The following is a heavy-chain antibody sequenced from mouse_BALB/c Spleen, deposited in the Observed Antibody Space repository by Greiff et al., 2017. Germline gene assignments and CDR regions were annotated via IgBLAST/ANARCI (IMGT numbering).Heavy chain of an antibody. CDR2: INPYNDGT. J-gene: IGHJ3*01. V-gene: IGHV1-14*01. Sequence: EVQLQQSGPELVKPGASVKMSCKASGYTFTSYVMHWVKQKPGQGLEWIGYINPYNDGTKYNEKFKGKATLTSDKSSSTAYMELSSLTSEDSAVYYCARRTGDGYYLFAYWGQGTLVTVSA. CDR3: ARRTGDGYYLFAY. CDR1: GYTFTSYV. D-gene: IGHD2-3*01.